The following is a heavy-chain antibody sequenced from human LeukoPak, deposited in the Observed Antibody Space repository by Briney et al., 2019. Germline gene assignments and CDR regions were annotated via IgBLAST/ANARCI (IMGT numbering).Heavy chain of an antibody. CDR2: IYYSGST. CDR3: ARVGLWFGPAAFDI. CDR1: GGSTSSYY. D-gene: IGHD3-10*01. J-gene: IGHJ3*02. V-gene: IGHV4-59*01. Sequence: SETLSLTCTVSGGSTSSYYWSWIRQPPGKGLEWIGYIYYSGSTNYNPSLKSRVTISVDTSKNQFSLKLSSVTAADTAVYYCARVGLWFGPAAFDIWGQGTMVTVSS.